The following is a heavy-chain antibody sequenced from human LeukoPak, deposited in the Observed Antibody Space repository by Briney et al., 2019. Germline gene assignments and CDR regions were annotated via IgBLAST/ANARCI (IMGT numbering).Heavy chain of an antibody. J-gene: IGHJ4*02. CDR2: IRYDGSNK. D-gene: IGHD4-23*01. CDR3: ARDYGGSSPFDY. CDR1: GFTFSSYG. V-gene: IGHV3-30*02. Sequence: GGSLRLSCAASGFTFSSYGMHWVRQAPGKGLEWVAFIRYDGSNKYYADSVKGRFTISRDNSKNSLYLQMNSLRAEDTAVYYCARDYGGSSPFDYWGQGTLVTVSS.